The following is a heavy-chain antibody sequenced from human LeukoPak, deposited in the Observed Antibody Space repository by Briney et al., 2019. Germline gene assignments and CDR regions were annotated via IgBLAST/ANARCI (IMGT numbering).Heavy chain of an antibody. J-gene: IGHJ4*02. CDR3: ARSNLETKFRGTLIIVLYPPDY. D-gene: IGHD2-8*01. Sequence: SETLSLTCTVSGYSISSGYYWGWIRQPPGKELERSGSINHSGSTYYNPSLKSRVTISVDTSKNQFFLKLSSVTAADTAVYYWARSNLETKFRGTLIIVLYPPDYWGQGTLVTVSS. CDR1: GYSISSGYY. V-gene: IGHV4-38-2*02. CDR2: INHSGST.